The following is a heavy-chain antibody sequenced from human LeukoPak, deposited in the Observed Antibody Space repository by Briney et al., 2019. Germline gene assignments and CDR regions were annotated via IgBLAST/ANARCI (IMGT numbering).Heavy chain of an antibody. V-gene: IGHV1-2*02. CDR2: INPNSGGT. Sequence: EASVKVSCKASGYTFTGYYMHWVRQAPGQGLERMGWINPNSGGTNYAQKFQGRVTMTRDTSISTAYMELSRLRSDDTAVYYCARDYSSSDDAFDIWGQGTMVTVSS. J-gene: IGHJ3*02. D-gene: IGHD6-13*01. CDR1: GYTFTGYY. CDR3: ARDYSSSDDAFDI.